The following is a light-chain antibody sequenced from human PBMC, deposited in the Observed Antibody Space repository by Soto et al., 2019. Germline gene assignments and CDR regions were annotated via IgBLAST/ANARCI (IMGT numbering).Light chain of an antibody. J-gene: IGLJ1*01. Sequence: QSVLTQPPSLSAAPGQEVTISCSGSGSNVGYNSVSWYQQLPGTAPKLLIYDNYKRPSGIPARFSGCKSGTSASLGITGLQTGDEADYYCGAWDDRLTAYVFGSGTKVTVL. CDR2: DNY. V-gene: IGLV1-51*01. CDR1: GSNVGYNS. CDR3: GAWDDRLTAYV.